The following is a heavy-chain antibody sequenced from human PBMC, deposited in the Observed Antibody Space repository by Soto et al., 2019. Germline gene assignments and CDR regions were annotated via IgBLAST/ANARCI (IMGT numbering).Heavy chain of an antibody. CDR2: INAGNGNT. CDR1: GYTFNRYN. CDR3: AREGGGGWGYHSFVMDV. V-gene: IGHV1-3*01. J-gene: IGHJ6*02. Sequence: QVQLVQSETEVKKPGASVKVSCKASGYTFNRYNMHWVCQAPGQRLEWMGWINAGNGNTKYSQKFQCRITFTRDTLVSTDYMECRSLRSEDTAVYYYAREGGGGWGYHSFVMDVWGQGTTVTVSS. D-gene: IGHD5-18*01.